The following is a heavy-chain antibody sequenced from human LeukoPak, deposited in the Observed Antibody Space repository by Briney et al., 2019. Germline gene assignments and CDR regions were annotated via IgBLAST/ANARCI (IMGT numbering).Heavy chain of an antibody. CDR2: ISYDGSNK. CDR1: GFTFSSYA. V-gene: IGHV3-30-3*01. Sequence: GGSLRLSCAASGFTFSSYAMHWVRQAPGKGLEWVAVISYDGSNKYYADSVKGRFTISRDNSKNTLYLQMNSLRAEDTAVYYCARDRITIFGVVISRGVWPPTVGLDYWGQGTLVTVSS. J-gene: IGHJ4*02. D-gene: IGHD3-3*01. CDR3: ARDRITIFGVVISRGVWPPTVGLDY.